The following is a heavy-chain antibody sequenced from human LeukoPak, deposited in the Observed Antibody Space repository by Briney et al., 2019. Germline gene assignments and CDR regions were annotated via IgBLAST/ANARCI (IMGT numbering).Heavy chain of an antibody. CDR1: GYSITSAYY. CDR2: INHSGST. J-gene: IGHJ3*02. D-gene: IGHD3-9*01. Sequence: SETLSLTCTVSGYSITSAYYWSWIRQPPGKGLEWIGEINHSGSTNYNPSLKSRVTISVDTSKNQFSLKLSSVTAADTAVYYCATVVGDILTGYEDDAFDIWGQGTMVTVSS. CDR3: ATVVGDILTGYEDDAFDI. V-gene: IGHV4-38-2*02.